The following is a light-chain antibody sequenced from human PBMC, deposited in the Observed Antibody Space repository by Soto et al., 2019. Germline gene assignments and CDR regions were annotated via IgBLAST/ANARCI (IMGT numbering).Light chain of an antibody. CDR3: AAWDDSLSGVV. Sequence: QSALTQPASVSGSPGQSITISCSGTSSDIGAYDLVSWYQQHPGRAPKLLIYSNNQRPSGVPDRFSGSKSGTAASLAISGLRSEDEADYYCAAWDDSLSGVVLGGGTKLTVL. CDR2: SNN. CDR1: SSDIGAYD. V-gene: IGLV1-47*02. J-gene: IGLJ2*01.